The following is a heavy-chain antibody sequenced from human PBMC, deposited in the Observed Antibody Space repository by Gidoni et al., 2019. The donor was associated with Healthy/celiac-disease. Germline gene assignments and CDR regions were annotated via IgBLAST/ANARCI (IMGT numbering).Heavy chain of an antibody. CDR3: ARDPASITMVRGDY. CDR1: GFTFRSYS. Sequence: EVQLVESGGGLVQPGGSLRLSCAASGFTFRSYSMNWVRQAPGKGLEWVSYISSSSSTIYYADSVKGRFTISRDNAKNSLYLQMNSLRDEDTAVYYCARDPASITMVRGDYWGQGTLVTVSS. J-gene: IGHJ4*02. V-gene: IGHV3-48*02. CDR2: ISSSSSTI. D-gene: IGHD3-10*01.